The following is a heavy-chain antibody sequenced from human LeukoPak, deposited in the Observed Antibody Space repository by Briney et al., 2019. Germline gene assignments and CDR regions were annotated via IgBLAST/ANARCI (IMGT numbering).Heavy chain of an antibody. D-gene: IGHD3-10*01. CDR1: GYTLTGYY. CDR2: INPNSGGT. V-gene: IGHV1-2*02. J-gene: IGHJ4*02. CDR3: ARATLWVRGVISY. Sequence: ASVKVSCKASGYTLTGYYMHWVRQAPGQGLEWMGWINPNSGGTNYAQKFQGRVTMTRDTSISTAYMELSRLRSDDTAVYYCARATLWVRGVISYWGQGTLVTVSS.